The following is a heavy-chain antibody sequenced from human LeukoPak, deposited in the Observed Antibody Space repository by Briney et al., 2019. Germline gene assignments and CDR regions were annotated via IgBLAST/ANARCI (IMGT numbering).Heavy chain of an antibody. Sequence: GGSLRLSCAASGFTFSNYGMRWVRQAPGKGLEWVAFIRYDGSNKYCADSVKGRFTVSRDNTKNTLYLQMNSLRAEDTAAYYCAKEKNDYSDYSYMDVWGKGTTVTVSS. CDR1: GFTFSNYG. D-gene: IGHD4-11*01. V-gene: IGHV3-30*02. J-gene: IGHJ6*03. CDR2: IRYDGSNK. CDR3: AKEKNDYSDYSYMDV.